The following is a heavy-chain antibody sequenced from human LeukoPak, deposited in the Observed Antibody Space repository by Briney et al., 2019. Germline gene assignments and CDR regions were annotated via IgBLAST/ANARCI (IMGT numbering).Heavy chain of an antibody. CDR3: ARDDWESVFDY. Sequence: GGSLRLSCAASGFTVSSNYMSWVRQAPGKGLEWVSVIYSGGSTYYADSVKGRFTISRDNSKNTLYLQMNSLRAEDTAVYYCARDDWESVFDYWGQGTLVTVSS. D-gene: IGHD1-26*01. CDR2: IYSGGST. V-gene: IGHV3-66*01. J-gene: IGHJ4*02. CDR1: GFTVSSNY.